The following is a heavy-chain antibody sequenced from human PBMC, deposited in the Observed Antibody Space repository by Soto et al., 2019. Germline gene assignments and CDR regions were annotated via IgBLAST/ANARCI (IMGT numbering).Heavy chain of an antibody. V-gene: IGHV4-59*01. CDR3: ARVWGGAFDI. Sequence: QVQLQESGPGLVKPSETLSLTCTVSGGSIRSYYWSWIRQPPGKGLEWIGYIYYSGSTNYNPSLQSRVTRSVDTSKNQFSLKLSSVTAADTAVYYCARVWGGAFDIWGQGTMVTVSS. D-gene: IGHD3-10*01. J-gene: IGHJ3*02. CDR1: GGSIRSYY. CDR2: IYYSGST.